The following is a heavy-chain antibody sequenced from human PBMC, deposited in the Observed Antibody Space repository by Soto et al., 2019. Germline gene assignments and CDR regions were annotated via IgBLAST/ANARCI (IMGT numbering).Heavy chain of an antibody. D-gene: IGHD4-17*01. J-gene: IGHJ3*02. Sequence: SATLSLTCTVSGGSISSGDYYWSWIRQPPGKCMEWIGYIYYSGSTYYNPSLKSRVTISVDTSKNQFSLKLSSVTAADTAVYYCARAPTTAHAFDIWGQGTMVTVSS. V-gene: IGHV4-30-4*01. CDR1: GGSISSGDYY. CDR2: IYYSGST. CDR3: ARAPTTAHAFDI.